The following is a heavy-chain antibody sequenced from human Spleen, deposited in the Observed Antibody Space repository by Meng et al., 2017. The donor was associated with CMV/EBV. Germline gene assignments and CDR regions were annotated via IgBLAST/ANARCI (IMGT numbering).Heavy chain of an antibody. D-gene: IGHD5-24*01. V-gene: IGHV4-39*01. CDR2: IYYSGST. J-gene: IGHJ4*02. CDR3: ARRGRWLQHFDY. CDR1: GGSIRSSSYY. Sequence: GSLRLSCTVSGGSIRSSSYYWGWIRQPPGKGLEWIGSIYYSGSTHYNPSLRSRVTISVDTSTNEFFLKLSSVTAADTAVYYCARRGRWLQHFDYWGQGTLVTVSS.